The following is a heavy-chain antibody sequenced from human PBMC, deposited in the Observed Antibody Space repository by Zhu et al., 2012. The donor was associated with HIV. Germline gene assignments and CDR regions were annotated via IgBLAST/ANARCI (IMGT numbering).Heavy chain of an antibody. V-gene: IGHV4-34*01. CDR3: ARARDGGSYGLDWFDP. CDR1: GGSSSGYF. D-gene: IGHD1-26*01. J-gene: IGHJ5*02. Sequence: QVQLQQWGAGLLKPSETLSLTCAVYGGSSSGYFWSWIRQPPGKGLEWIGQINHSGSTNYNPSLKSRVTISVDTSKKQFSLNLSSVSAADTAVYYCARARDGGSYGLDWFDPWGQGTLVTVSS. CDR2: INHSGST.